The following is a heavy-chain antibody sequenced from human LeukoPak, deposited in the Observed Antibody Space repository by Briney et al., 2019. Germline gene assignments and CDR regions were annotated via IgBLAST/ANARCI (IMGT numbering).Heavy chain of an antibody. CDR1: GGSISSGGYY. Sequence: SETLSLTCTVSGGSISSGGYYWSWIRQPPGKGLEWIGYIYHSGSTYYNPSLKSRVTISVDRSKNQFSLKLSSVTAADTAVYYCARDRRITIFGVVTREYNWFDPWGQGTLVTVSS. J-gene: IGHJ5*02. CDR3: ARDRRITIFGVVTREYNWFDP. CDR2: IYHSGST. V-gene: IGHV4-30-2*01. D-gene: IGHD3-3*01.